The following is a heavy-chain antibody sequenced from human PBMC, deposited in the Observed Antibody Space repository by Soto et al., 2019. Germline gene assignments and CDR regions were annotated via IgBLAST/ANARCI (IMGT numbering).Heavy chain of an antibody. Sequence: GASVKVSCKASGGTFSIYAISWVRQAPGQGLEWMGRIIPILGIANYAQKLQGRVTITADKSTSTAYVELSSLRSEDTAVYYCAREHSGYYFDYWGQGTMVTVSS. CDR2: IIPILGIA. D-gene: IGHD5-12*01. CDR3: AREHSGYYFDY. CDR1: GGTFSIYA. J-gene: IGHJ4*02. V-gene: IGHV1-69*04.